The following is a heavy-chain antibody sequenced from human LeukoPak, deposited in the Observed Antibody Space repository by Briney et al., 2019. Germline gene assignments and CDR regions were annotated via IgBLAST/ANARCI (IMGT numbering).Heavy chain of an antibody. CDR2: ISAYNGNT. J-gene: IGHJ4*02. V-gene: IGHV1-18*01. Sequence: ASVKVSCKASGYTFTSYGIGWVRQAPGQGLEWMGWISAYNGNTNYAQKLQGRVTMTTDTSTSTAYMELRSLRSDDTAVYYCARGSMVVAAKGVDYWGQGTLVTVSS. CDR1: GYTFTSYG. D-gene: IGHD2-15*01. CDR3: ARGSMVVAAKGVDY.